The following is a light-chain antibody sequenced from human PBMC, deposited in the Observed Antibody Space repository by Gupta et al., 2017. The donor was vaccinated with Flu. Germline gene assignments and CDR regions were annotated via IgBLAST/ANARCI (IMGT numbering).Light chain of an antibody. CDR1: QSVSSY. J-gene: IGKJ5*01. CDR3: QQRSNGHQHLLM. CDR2: DRS. V-gene: IGKV3D-11*02. Sequence: VLTQSPATLSLSPGDRATLSCRASQSVSSYLSWYQQKPGQAPRLLIYDRSSRATGGPARFSGSGSGTDCTLTISSLEPEECAIYYCQQRSNGHQHLLMFGQGTRLEIK.